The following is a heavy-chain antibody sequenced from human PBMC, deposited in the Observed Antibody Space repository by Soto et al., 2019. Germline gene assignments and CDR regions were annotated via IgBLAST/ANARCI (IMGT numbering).Heavy chain of an antibody. CDR3: ARGYCTSTNGRDITFDP. J-gene: IGHJ5*02. V-gene: IGHV5-51*01. D-gene: IGHD2-2*01. CDR2: IHPSDFDT. Sequence: GESLKISCKGSGYSFATYWIAWVRQMPGKGLEWMGIIHPSDFDTRYSPSFQGHVTISADTSFTTAYLQWSSLKASDTAMYFCARGYCTSTNGRDITFDPWGQGTLVTVSS. CDR1: GYSFATYW.